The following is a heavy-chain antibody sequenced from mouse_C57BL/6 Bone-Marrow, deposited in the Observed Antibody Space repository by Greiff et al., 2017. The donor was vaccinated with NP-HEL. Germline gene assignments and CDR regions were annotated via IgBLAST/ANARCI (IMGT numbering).Heavy chain of an antibody. Sequence: VNVVESGPELVKPGASVKISCKASGYAFSSSWMNWVKQRPGKGLEWIGRIYPGDGDTNYNGKFKGKATLTADKSSSTAYMQLSSLTSEDSAVYFCARWGIYYAMDYWGQGTSVTVSS. CDR1: GYAFSSSW. CDR2: IYPGDGDT. J-gene: IGHJ4*01. V-gene: IGHV1-82*01. CDR3: ARWGIYYAMDY.